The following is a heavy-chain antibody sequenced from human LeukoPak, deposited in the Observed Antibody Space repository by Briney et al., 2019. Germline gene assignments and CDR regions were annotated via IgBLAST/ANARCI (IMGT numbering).Heavy chain of an antibody. D-gene: IGHD5-18*01. CDR3: ARARVGYTRYDAFGI. J-gene: IGHJ3*02. Sequence: GGSLRLSCAASGFTFSSYAMSWVRLALGKGLDWVANIKLDGSEKDYVDSVKGRFTISRDNAKDSVYLQMNSLRAEDTAVYYCARARVGYTRYDAFGIWGQGTMVTVSS. CDR1: GFTFSSYA. CDR2: IKLDGSEK. V-gene: IGHV3-7*04.